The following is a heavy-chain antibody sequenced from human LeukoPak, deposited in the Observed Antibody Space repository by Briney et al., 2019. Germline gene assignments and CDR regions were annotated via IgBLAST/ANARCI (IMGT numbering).Heavy chain of an antibody. V-gene: IGHV3-33*01. CDR1: GFTFSSYG. D-gene: IGHD6-13*01. Sequence: QSGGSLRLSCAASGFTFSSYGMHWVRQAPGKGLEWVAVIWYVGSNKYYADSVKGRFTISRDNSKNTPYLQMNSLRAEDTAVYYCARGVASSWYYYSPYYYYGMDVWGQGTTVTVSS. CDR3: ARGVASSWYYYSPYYYYGMDV. CDR2: IWYVGSNK. J-gene: IGHJ6*02.